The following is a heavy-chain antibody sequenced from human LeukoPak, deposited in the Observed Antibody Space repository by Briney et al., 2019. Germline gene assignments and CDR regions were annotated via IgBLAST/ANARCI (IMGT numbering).Heavy chain of an antibody. CDR3: TRDERSIILECHDMDV. D-gene: IGHD2-21*01. V-gene: IGHV1-18*04. Sequence: ASVKVSCKASGYTYSRFGISWVRQVPGQGLEWMGWINTDKDNTRYAERFKGRLTLTTDTSTMTAYMELTRLTSDDTAIYYCTRDERSIILECHDMDVWGKGTTVIISS. CDR2: INTDKDNT. CDR1: GYTYSRFG. J-gene: IGHJ6*03.